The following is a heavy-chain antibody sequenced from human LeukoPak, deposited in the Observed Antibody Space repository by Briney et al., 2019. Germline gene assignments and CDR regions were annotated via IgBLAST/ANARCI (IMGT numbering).Heavy chain of an antibody. Sequence: QAGGSLRLSCAASGFTFSSYGMSWVRQAPGKGLEWVSAISGSGGSTYYADSVKGRFTISRDNSKNTLYLQMNSLRAEDTAVYYCAKVSSGWPLYYYYYMDVWGKGTTVTISS. CDR2: ISGSGGST. CDR3: AKVSSGWPLYYYYYMDV. J-gene: IGHJ6*03. D-gene: IGHD6-19*01. CDR1: GFTFSSYG. V-gene: IGHV3-23*01.